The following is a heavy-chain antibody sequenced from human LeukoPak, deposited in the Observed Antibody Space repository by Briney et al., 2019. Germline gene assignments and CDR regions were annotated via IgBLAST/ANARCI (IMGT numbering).Heavy chain of an antibody. J-gene: IGHJ4*02. CDR1: GFSIATNGVG. CDR2: IYWDDDK. D-gene: IGHD3-22*01. CDR3: AHSMYYRDGSGYSFIDY. V-gene: IGHV2-5*02. Sequence: SGPTLVKPTQTLTLTRTFSGFSIATNGVGVGCIRQPPGKALEWLALIYWDDDKRYSPSLKNRLTITKDTSKNQVVLTVTNMDPVDTDTYYCAHSMYYRDGSGYSFIDYWGQGTLVTVSS.